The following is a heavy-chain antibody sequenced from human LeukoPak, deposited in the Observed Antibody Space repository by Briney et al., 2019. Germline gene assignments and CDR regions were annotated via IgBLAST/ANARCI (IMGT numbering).Heavy chain of an antibody. Sequence: PSETLSLTWAVYGGSFSGYYWSWIRQPPGKGLEWIGEINHSGSTNYNPSLKSRVTISVDTSKNQFSLKLSSVTAADTAVYYCARNVPGDYWGQGTLVTVSS. CDR3: ARNVPGDY. J-gene: IGHJ4*02. V-gene: IGHV4-34*01. CDR1: GGSFSGYY. CDR2: INHSGST. D-gene: IGHD6-6*01.